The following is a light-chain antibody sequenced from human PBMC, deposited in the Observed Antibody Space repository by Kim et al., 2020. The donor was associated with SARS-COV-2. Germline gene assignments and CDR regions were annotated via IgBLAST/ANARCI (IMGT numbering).Light chain of an antibody. CDR1: QSVSSCY. Sequence: SPGERATLSCRASQSVSSCYLAWYQQKPGQAPRHLIYGASSRATGIPDRCSGSGSGTDFTLTISRLEPEDFAVYYCQQYGSSPWTFGQGTKVDIK. CDR2: GAS. CDR3: QQYGSSPWT. V-gene: IGKV3-20*01. J-gene: IGKJ1*01.